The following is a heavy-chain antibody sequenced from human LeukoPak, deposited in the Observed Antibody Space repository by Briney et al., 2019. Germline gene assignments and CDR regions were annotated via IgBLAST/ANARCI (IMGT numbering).Heavy chain of an antibody. CDR3: ARVRFYDTTGYSTSYYLDY. J-gene: IGHJ4*02. Sequence: PSETLSPTCAVSSGPIIASYWSWIRQPPGKGLEWIGYTHYSGTGNYNPSLKSRVTISIDTSKNRFSLRLTSVTAADTAVYYCARVRFYDTTGYSTSYYLDYWGQGALVTVSS. CDR2: THYSGTG. D-gene: IGHD3-22*01. CDR1: SGPIIASY. V-gene: IGHV4-59*01.